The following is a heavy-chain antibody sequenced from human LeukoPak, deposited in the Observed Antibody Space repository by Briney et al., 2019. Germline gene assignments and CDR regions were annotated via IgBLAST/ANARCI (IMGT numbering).Heavy chain of an antibody. D-gene: IGHD3-22*01. V-gene: IGHV1-18*01. CDR3: ASSPRYYYDSSGYFFDY. J-gene: IGHJ4*02. Sequence: ASVKVSCKASGYTFTSYGISWVRQDPGQGLEWMGWISAYNGNTNYAQKLQGRVTMTTDTSTSTAYMELRSLRSDDTAVYYCASSPRYYYDSSGYFFDYWGQGTLVTVSS. CDR1: GYTFTSYG. CDR2: ISAYNGNT.